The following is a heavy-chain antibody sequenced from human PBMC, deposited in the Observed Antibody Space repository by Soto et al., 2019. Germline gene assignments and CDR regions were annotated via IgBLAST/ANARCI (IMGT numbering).Heavy chain of an antibody. Sequence: TSETLSLTCTVSGGSISSYYWSWIRQPPGKGLEWIGYIYYSGSTNYNPSLKSRVTISVDTSKNQFSLKLSSVTAADTAVYYCHAAAGYYYYYMDVWGKGTTVT. CDR2: IYYSGST. CDR1: GGSISSYY. V-gene: IGHV4-59*01. D-gene: IGHD6-13*01. J-gene: IGHJ6*03. CDR3: HAAAGYYYYYMDV.